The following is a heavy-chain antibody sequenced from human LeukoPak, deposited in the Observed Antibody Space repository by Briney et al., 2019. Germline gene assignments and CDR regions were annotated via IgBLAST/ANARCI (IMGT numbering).Heavy chain of an antibody. D-gene: IGHD1-26*01. CDR3: ARDLSGKYTFDY. CDR1: GFTFSSYG. V-gene: IGHV3-30-3*01. CDR2: ISNDGSSK. Sequence: GGSLRLSCAASGFTFSSYGMHWVRQAPGKGLEWVAVISNDGSSKYYADSVKGRFTISRDNSKNTLYLQMNSLRTEDTAVFYCARDLSGKYTFDYWGQGTLVTVSS. J-gene: IGHJ4*02.